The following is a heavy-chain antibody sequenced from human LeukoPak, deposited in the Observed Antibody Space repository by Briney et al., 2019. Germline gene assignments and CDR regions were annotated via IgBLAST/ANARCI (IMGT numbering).Heavy chain of an antibody. Sequence: PSETLSLTCTVSGGSISSYYWSWIRQPPGKGLEWIGYIYYSGSTYYNPSLKSRVTISVDTSKNQFSLKLSSVTAADTAVYYCARVEEMATMDYWGQGTLVTVSS. J-gene: IGHJ4*02. CDR3: ARVEEMATMDY. CDR1: GGSISSYY. V-gene: IGHV4-59*12. D-gene: IGHD5-24*01. CDR2: IYYSGST.